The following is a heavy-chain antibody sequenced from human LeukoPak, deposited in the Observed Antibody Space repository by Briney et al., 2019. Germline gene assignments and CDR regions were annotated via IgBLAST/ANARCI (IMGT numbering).Heavy chain of an antibody. J-gene: IGHJ4*02. CDR1: GFTFSSYA. CDR2: ISGSGGST. CDR3: ARDLTLEWLSG. D-gene: IGHD3-3*01. V-gene: IGHV3-23*01. Sequence: QPGGSLRLSCAASGFTFSSYAMSWVRQAPGKGLEWVSAISGSGGSTYYADSVKGRFTISRDNAKNSLYLQMNSLRAEDTAVYYCARDLTLEWLSGWGQGTLVTVSS.